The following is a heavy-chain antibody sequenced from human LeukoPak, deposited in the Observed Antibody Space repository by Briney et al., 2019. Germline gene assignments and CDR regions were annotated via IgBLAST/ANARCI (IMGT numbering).Heavy chain of an antibody. CDR3: ARDRDWNSGFDY. Sequence: GGSLRLSCAASGFTFSSYWMHWVRQVPGKGLVWVSRINSDGSSTNYADSVKGRFTISRDNAKNTLYLQMNSLRAEDTAVYYCARDRDWNSGFDYWGQGTLVTVSS. J-gene: IGHJ4*02. V-gene: IGHV3-74*01. CDR1: GFTFSSYW. CDR2: INSDGSST. D-gene: IGHD1-7*01.